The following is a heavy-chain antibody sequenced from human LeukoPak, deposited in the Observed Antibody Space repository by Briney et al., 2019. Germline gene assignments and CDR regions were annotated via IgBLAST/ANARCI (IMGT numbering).Heavy chain of an antibody. CDR3: AKGPSGYYKGNYFDY. Sequence: GGSLRLSCAASGFTFDDYAMHWARQAPGKGLEWVSGISWNSGSIGYADSVKGRFTISRDNAKNSLYLQMNSLRAEDMALYYCAKGPSGYYKGNYFDYWGQGTLVTVSS. J-gene: IGHJ4*02. CDR1: GFTFDDYA. CDR2: ISWNSGSI. D-gene: IGHD3-3*01. V-gene: IGHV3-9*03.